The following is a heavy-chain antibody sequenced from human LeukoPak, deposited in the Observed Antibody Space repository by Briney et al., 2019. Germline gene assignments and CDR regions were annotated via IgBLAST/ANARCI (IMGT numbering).Heavy chain of an antibody. CDR2: IIPIFGTA. D-gene: IGHD1-26*01. J-gene: IGHJ4*02. Sequence: SVKVSCKASGGTFSSYAISWVRQAPGQGLEWMGGIIPIFGTANYAQKFQGRVTITADESTSTAYMELSGLRSEDTAVYYCARGRGGSYVPYWGQGTLVTVSS. CDR3: ARGRGGSYVPY. CDR1: GGTFSSYA. V-gene: IGHV1-69*01.